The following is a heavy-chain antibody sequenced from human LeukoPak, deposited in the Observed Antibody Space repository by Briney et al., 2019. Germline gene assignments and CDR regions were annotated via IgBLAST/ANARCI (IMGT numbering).Heavy chain of an antibody. Sequence: ASVKVSCKASGYTFTGYYIHWVRQAPGQGLEWMGWINPNSGGTNYAQKFQGRVTMTRDTSISTAYMELSRLRSDDTAVYYCAGGVVRDDAFDIWGQGTMVTVSS. J-gene: IGHJ3*02. D-gene: IGHD3-10*01. V-gene: IGHV1-2*02. CDR2: INPNSGGT. CDR3: AGGVVRDDAFDI. CDR1: GYTFTGYY.